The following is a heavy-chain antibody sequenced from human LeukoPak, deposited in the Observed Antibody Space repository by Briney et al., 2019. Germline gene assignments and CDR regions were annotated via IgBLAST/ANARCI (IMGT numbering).Heavy chain of an antibody. CDR1: GFTFSSYE. CDR2: ISESGIDT. Sequence: PGGSLRLSCAASGFTFSSYEMTWVRQAPGKGLEWVSSISESGIDTHYADSVKGRFTISRDNAKNSLYLQMNSLRAEDTAVYYCAELGITMIGGVWGKGTTVTISS. J-gene: IGHJ6*04. CDR3: AELGITMIGGV. D-gene: IGHD3-10*02. V-gene: IGHV3-48*03.